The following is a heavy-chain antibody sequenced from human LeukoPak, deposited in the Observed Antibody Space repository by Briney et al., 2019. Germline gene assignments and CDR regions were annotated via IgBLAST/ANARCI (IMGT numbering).Heavy chain of an antibody. J-gene: IGHJ4*02. CDR2: INPNSGGT. CDR3: AVLSKGDILTGYYHYYFDY. Sequence: GASVKVSCKASGYTFTGYYMHWVRQAPGQGLEWMGWINPNSGGTNYAQKFQGRVTMTRDTSISTAYMELSRLRSDDTAVYYCAVLSKGDILTGYYHYYFDYWGQGTLVTVSS. D-gene: IGHD3-9*01. V-gene: IGHV1-2*02. CDR1: GYTFTGYY.